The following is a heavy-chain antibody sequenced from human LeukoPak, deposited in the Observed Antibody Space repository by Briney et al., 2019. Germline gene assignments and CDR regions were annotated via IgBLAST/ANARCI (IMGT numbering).Heavy chain of an antibody. Sequence: SETLSLTCTVSGGSISSSSYYWGWIRLPPGKGLEWIGNIYYSGSTYYNPSLKSRVTISVDTSKNQFSLKLSSVAAADTAVYYCARAPASRYYFDYWGQGTLVTVSS. CDR1: GGSISSSSYY. V-gene: IGHV4-39*01. D-gene: IGHD6-25*01. J-gene: IGHJ4*02. CDR3: ARAPASRYYFDY. CDR2: IYYSGST.